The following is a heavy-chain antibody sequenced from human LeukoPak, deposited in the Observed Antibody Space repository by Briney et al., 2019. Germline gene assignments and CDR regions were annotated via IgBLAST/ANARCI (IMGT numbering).Heavy chain of an antibody. Sequence: GGSLRLSCAASGFTFSNYWMSSVRQAPEKGLEWVANIKQDGSEKYYVDSVKGRFTISRDNAKNSLYLQMNSLRAEDTAVYYCARHRFGSGILTDYWGQGALVTVSS. D-gene: IGHD3-10*01. CDR1: GFTFSNYW. CDR2: IKQDGSEK. V-gene: IGHV3-7*01. CDR3: ARHRFGSGILTDY. J-gene: IGHJ4*02.